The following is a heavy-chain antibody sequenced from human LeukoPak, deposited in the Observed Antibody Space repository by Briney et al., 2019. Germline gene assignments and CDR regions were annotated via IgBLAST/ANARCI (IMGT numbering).Heavy chain of an antibody. Sequence: GGSLRLSCAASGFTLSSYAMSWVRQAPGKGLEWVSSTSASGGSTNYADSVKGRFTISRDNSKNTVYLQMNSLRAEDTAVYYCAKVMKGSERLTMARGVIIKTAGLYYMDVWGKGTTVTVSS. J-gene: IGHJ6*03. V-gene: IGHV3-23*01. CDR2: TSASGGST. CDR1: GFTLSSYA. D-gene: IGHD3-10*01. CDR3: AKVMKGSERLTMARGVIIKTAGLYYMDV.